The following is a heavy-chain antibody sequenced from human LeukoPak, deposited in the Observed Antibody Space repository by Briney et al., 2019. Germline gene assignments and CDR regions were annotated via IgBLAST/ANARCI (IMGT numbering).Heavy chain of an antibody. CDR3: VKDQGEPD. Sequence: GGSLRLSCSASGLTFSSYDMHWVRQAPRKGLEYVSAISSNGDNTYYSDSVKGRFTISRDNSKNTLYLQMSSLRAEDTAVYYCVKDQGEPDWGQGTLVTVSS. CDR2: ISSNGDNT. V-gene: IGHV3-64D*09. D-gene: IGHD1-14*01. J-gene: IGHJ4*02. CDR1: GLTFSSYD.